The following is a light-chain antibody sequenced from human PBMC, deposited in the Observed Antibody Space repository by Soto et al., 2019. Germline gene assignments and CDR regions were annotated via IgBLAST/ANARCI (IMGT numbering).Light chain of an antibody. CDR1: SSDVGGYNY. Sequence: QSALTQPASMSGPPGQSITISCTGTSSDVGGYNYVSWYQQHPGKAPKLMIYDVSNRPSGVSNRFSGSKSGNTASLTISGLQAEDEADYYCSSYTSSSTYVFGTGTKLTVL. CDR3: SSYTSSSTYV. CDR2: DVS. J-gene: IGLJ1*01. V-gene: IGLV2-14*01.